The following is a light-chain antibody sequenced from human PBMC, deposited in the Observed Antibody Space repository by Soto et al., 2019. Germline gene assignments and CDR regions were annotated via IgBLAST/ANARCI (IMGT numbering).Light chain of an antibody. CDR3: QQYNNWPLT. Sequence: EVVMTQSPATLSVSPGERATLSCRASQSVSSLLAWYQQKPGQAPRLLIYGASTRATGIPDRFSASGSGTEFALTISSLQSGDFAVYYCQQYNNWPLTFGGGTTVEIK. CDR2: GAS. J-gene: IGKJ4*01. CDR1: QSVSSL. V-gene: IGKV3-15*01.